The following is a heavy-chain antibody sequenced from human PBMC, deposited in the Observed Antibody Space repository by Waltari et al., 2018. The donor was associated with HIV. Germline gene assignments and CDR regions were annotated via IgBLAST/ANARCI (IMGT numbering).Heavy chain of an antibody. CDR2: ISTDNVNT. J-gene: IGHJ6*02. D-gene: IGHD6-13*01. V-gene: IGHV1-3*04. CDR3: ARDGGPGVIAAAGPYYYYGMDV. CDR1: GYSFTSYA. Sequence: QVQLVQSGAEVKKPGASVKVSCKASGYSFTSYAIHWVRQAPGPRLQWMGWISTDNVNTKYSQRFQGRVTITRDTSASTAYMDLSSLRSEDTAVYYCARDGGPGVIAAAGPYYYYGMDVWGQGTTVTVSS.